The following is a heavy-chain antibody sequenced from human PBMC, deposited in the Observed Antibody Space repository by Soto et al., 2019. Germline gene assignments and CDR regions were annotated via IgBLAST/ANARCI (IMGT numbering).Heavy chain of an antibody. CDR3: ARRSPSWAFDI. CDR2: VSGSGSST. D-gene: IGHD2-15*01. J-gene: IGHJ3*02. Sequence: EVQLLEYGGGLVQPGGSLRLSRAVSGFTFSNYAISWVRQAPGKGLEWVSAVSGSGSSTYYADYVKGRFTISRDNSKNTRYLQMNSLRAEDTAVYYCARRSPSWAFDIWGQGTMVTVSS. CDR1: GFTFSNYA. V-gene: IGHV3-23*01.